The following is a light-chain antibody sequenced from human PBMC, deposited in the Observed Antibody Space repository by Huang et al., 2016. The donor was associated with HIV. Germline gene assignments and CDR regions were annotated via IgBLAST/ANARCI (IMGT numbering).Light chain of an antibody. CDR1: QSVSRN. Sequence: EIVMTQSPVTLSVSPGERATLSCRASQSVSRNLAWYQQKPGQAPRLLIYGASTRATGVPARFSGSGSGTEFTLTIRSLQSEDFALYYCQQYNNWPPITFGQGTRLEIK. J-gene: IGKJ5*01. V-gene: IGKV3-15*01. CDR2: GAS. CDR3: QQYNNWPPIT.